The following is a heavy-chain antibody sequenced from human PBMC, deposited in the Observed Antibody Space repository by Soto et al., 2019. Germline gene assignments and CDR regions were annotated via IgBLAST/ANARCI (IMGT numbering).Heavy chain of an antibody. CDR3: ARGTLGYCSGGSCYPQPNWFDP. V-gene: IGHV1-69*01. Sequence: QVQLVQSGAEVKKPGSSVKVSCKASGGTFSSYAISWVRQAPGQGLEWMGGIIPIFGTANYAQKFQGRVTITADESRSTAYLELSSLRSEDTALYYCARGTLGYCSGGSCYPQPNWFDPWGQGTLVTVSS. J-gene: IGHJ5*02. CDR1: GGTFSSYA. D-gene: IGHD2-15*01. CDR2: IIPIFGTA.